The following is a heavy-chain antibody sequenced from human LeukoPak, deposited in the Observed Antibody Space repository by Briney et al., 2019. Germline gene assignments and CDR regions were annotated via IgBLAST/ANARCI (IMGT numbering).Heavy chain of an antibody. CDR3: AGFQYGGNSGVQQDG. CDR2: INHSGST. J-gene: IGHJ4*02. D-gene: IGHD4-23*01. Sequence: PSETLSLTCAVYGGSFSGYYWSWIRQPPGKGLEWIGEINHSGSTNYNPSLKSRVTISVDTSKNQFSLKLSSVTAADTAVYYCAGFQYGGNSGVQQDGWGQGTLVTVSS. CDR1: GGSFSGYY. V-gene: IGHV4-34*01.